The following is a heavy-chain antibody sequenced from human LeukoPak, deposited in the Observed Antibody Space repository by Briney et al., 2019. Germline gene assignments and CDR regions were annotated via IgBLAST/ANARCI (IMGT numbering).Heavy chain of an antibody. Sequence: GESLQISSKGSGYGFTSYWIGWARPMPGKGREWMGIIYPGDSDTRYSPSFQGQVTISADKSISTAYLQWSSLKASDTAMYYCARVYSSGWYGYWGQGTLVTVSS. J-gene: IGHJ4*02. CDR1: GYGFTSYW. D-gene: IGHD6-19*01. CDR2: IYPGDSDT. CDR3: ARVYSSGWYGY. V-gene: IGHV5-51*01.